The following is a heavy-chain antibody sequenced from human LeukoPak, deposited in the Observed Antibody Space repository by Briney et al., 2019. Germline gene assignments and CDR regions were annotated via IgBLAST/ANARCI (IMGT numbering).Heavy chain of an antibody. CDR1: GGSISSSSYY. D-gene: IGHD5-18*01. V-gene: IGHV4-39*01. J-gene: IGHJ4*02. Sequence: PSETLSLTCTVSGGSISSSSYYWGWIRQPPGKGLEWIGSIYYSGSTYYNPSLKSRVTISVDTSKNQFSLKLSSVTAADTAVYYCARCPRGYSYVGHFDYWGQGTLVTVSS. CDR2: IYYSGST. CDR3: ARCPRGYSYVGHFDY.